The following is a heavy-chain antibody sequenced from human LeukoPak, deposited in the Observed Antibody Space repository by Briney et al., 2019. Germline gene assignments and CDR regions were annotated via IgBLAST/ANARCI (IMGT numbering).Heavy chain of an antibody. CDR3: AESGGSWYGRADY. CDR2: ISGSGGST. CDR1: GFTFSSYA. V-gene: IGHV3-23*01. Sequence: GGSLRLSCAASGFTFSSYAMSWVRQAPGKGLEWVSAISGSGGSTYYADSVKGRFTISRDNSKNTLYLQMNSLRAEDTAVYYCAESGGSWYGRADYWGQGTLVTVSS. J-gene: IGHJ4*02. D-gene: IGHD6-13*01.